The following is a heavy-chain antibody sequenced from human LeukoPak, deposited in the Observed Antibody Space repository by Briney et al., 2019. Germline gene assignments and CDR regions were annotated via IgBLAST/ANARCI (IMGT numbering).Heavy chain of an antibody. D-gene: IGHD3-16*01. CDR2: MSYEGGTK. CDR3: MRGGTDDY. J-gene: IGHJ4*02. Sequence: GGSLRLSCAASGFTFSSYWMHWVRQAPGKGLEWVAVMSYEGGTKYYADSVKGRFTISRGNSKNTLYLQLNSLRAEDTAVYYCMRGGTDDYWGQGTLVTVSS. V-gene: IGHV3-30*01. CDR1: GFTFSSYW.